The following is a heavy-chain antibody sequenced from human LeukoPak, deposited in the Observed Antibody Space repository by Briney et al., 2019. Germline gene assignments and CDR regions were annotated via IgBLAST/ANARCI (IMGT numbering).Heavy chain of an antibody. V-gene: IGHV3-74*01. CDR2: INSDGSST. Sequence: GGSLRLSCAASGFTFGSYWMLWVRQAPGKGLVWVSRINSDGSSTSYADSVKGRFTISRDNAKNTLYLQMNSLRAEDTAVYYCASSMSFGEFVYWGQGTLVTVSS. CDR1: GFTFGSYW. D-gene: IGHD3-10*01. J-gene: IGHJ4*02. CDR3: ASSMSFGEFVY.